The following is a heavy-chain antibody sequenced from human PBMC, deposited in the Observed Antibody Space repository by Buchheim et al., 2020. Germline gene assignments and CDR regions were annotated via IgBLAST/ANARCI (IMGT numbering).Heavy chain of an antibody. D-gene: IGHD2-2*01. J-gene: IGHJ4*02. CDR2: IYSGGST. V-gene: IGHV3-66*02. CDR3: ARAPSSKIRGAYYFDY. Sequence: EVQLVESGGGLVQPGGSLRLSCAASGFTVSSNYMSWVRQAPGKGLEWVSVIYSGGSTYYADYVKGRFTFSRDNSKNTLYIQMNSLRAENTAVYYCARAPSSKIRGAYYFDYWGQGTL. CDR1: GFTVSSNY.